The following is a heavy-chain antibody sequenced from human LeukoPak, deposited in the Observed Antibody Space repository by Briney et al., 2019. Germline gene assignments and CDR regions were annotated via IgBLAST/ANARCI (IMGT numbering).Heavy chain of an antibody. CDR1: GFTVSSNY. CDR2: IYSGGDT. V-gene: IGHV3-53*01. D-gene: IGHD6-19*01. CDR3: ARDNGRAVAGD. Sequence: GGSLRLSCAASGFTVSSNYMSWVRQSPGKGLEWVSVIYSGGDTYYADSVKGRFTISRDNSKNTLYLQMNSLRAEETAVYYCARDNGRAVAGDWGQGTLVTVSS. J-gene: IGHJ4*02.